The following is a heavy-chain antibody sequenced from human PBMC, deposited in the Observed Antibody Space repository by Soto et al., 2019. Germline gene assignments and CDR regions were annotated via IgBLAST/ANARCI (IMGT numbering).Heavy chain of an antibody. J-gene: IGHJ4*02. CDR2: IQGRDDTT. V-gene: IGHV3-23*01. Sequence: EVQLLESGGGLVQPGGSLTHSCAASGFTFSTYAMGWVRQAPGKGLEWVSTIQGRDDTTFYADSVRGRFTISRDNSKNTMSLQMNTLRGDDTAVYYCAKETDPRCCYGVDYWGQGALVTVSS. CDR1: GFTFSTYA. CDR3: AKETDPRCCYGVDY. D-gene: IGHD2-2*01.